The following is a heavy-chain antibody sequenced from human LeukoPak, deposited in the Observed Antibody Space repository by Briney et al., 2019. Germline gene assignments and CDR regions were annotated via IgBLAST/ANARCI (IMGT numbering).Heavy chain of an antibody. CDR1: GFTFSTYG. CDR3: AKSSSGWYGGFDY. CDR2: LSYDGSEK. J-gene: IGHJ4*02. V-gene: IGHV3-30*18. Sequence: GGSLRLSCAASGFTFSTYGMHWVRQAPGKGLEWVAVLSYDGSEKYYADSVKGRCTISRDNSKNTLYLEINSLRAEDTAVYYCAKSSSGWYGGFDYWGQGTLVTVSS. D-gene: IGHD6-19*01.